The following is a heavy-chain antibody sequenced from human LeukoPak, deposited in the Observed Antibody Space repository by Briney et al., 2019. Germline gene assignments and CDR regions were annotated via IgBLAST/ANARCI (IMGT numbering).Heavy chain of an antibody. J-gene: IGHJ4*02. D-gene: IGHD1-26*01. V-gene: IGHV3-23*01. CDR2: ISGSGGST. CDR1: GFTFSSYA. CDR3: ARGATYAYYQDY. Sequence: GGSLRLSCAASGFTFSSYAMSWVRQAPGKGLEWVSAISGSGGSTYYADSVKGRFTISRDNAKNTLYLQMNSLRAEDTAVYYCARGATYAYYQDYWGQGTLVTVSS.